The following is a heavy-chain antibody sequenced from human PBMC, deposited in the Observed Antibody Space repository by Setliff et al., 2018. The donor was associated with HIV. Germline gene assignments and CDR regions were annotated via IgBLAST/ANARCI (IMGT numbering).Heavy chain of an antibody. Sequence: PSETLSLTCSVSGGSISSHYWSWIRQPPGKGLEWIGYVYYTGSPNYNPSLTSRVTISVDTSKNQFSLKLSSVTVADTAVYYCARGSGYYYFDYWGHGTLVTVS. CDR1: GGSISSHY. V-gene: IGHV4-59*11. CDR3: ARGSGYYYFDY. J-gene: IGHJ4*01. CDR2: VYYTGSP. D-gene: IGHD3-22*01.